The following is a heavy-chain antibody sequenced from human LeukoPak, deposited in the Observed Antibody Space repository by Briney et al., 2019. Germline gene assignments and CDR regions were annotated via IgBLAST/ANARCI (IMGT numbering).Heavy chain of an antibody. CDR1: GLTFSASN. V-gene: IGHV3-48*02. CDR2: ISSYSGAT. CDR3: ARVRSGSYFDY. D-gene: IGHD3-10*01. Sequence: GGSLRLSCAASGLTFSASNMNWVRQAPGKGLEWISYISSYSGATYYADSVKARFTISRDDAKNSLYLQTNSLRDEDTAVYYCARVRSGSYFDYWGQGTLVTVSS. J-gene: IGHJ4*02.